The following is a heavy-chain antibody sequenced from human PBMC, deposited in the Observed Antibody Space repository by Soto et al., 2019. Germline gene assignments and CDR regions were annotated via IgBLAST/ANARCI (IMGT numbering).Heavy chain of an antibody. V-gene: IGHV3-53*01. J-gene: IGHJ6*02. CDR2: IYRSGAT. CDR3: ARDSGMIRGSYGVDV. CDR1: GFTVTTNY. Sequence: GGSLRLSCAASGFTVTTNYMTWVRQAPGKGLEWVSVIYRSGATYYPDSVRGRFTASRDYSHNTLYLQMDSLRVEDTAVYYCARDSGMIRGSYGVDVWGPGTTVTVSS. D-gene: IGHD3-10*01.